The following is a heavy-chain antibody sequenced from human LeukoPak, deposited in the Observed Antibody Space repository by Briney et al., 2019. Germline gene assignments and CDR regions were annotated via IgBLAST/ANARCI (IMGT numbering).Heavy chain of an antibody. CDR3: ARFLPVRGVSGWFDP. Sequence: SVKVSCKASGGTFSSYAISWVRQAPGQGLEWMGGIIPIFGTANYAQKFQGRVTITADKSTSTAYMELSSLRSEDTAVYYCARFLPVRGVSGWFDPWGQGTLVTVSS. V-gene: IGHV1-69*06. CDR1: GGTFSSYA. CDR2: IIPIFGTA. D-gene: IGHD3-10*01. J-gene: IGHJ5*02.